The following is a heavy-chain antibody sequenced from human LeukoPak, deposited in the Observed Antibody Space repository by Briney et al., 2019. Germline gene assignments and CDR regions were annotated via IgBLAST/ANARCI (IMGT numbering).Heavy chain of an antibody. J-gene: IGHJ5*02. V-gene: IGHV1-69*04. Sequence: GASVKVSCKASGGTFSSYAISWARQAPGQGLEWMGRIVPMLDLISYAQNFQGRVTITADKYTNTAYMELSSLTFDDTAVYYCARYSSSPNWFDPWGQGTLVTVSS. D-gene: IGHD4-11*01. CDR2: IVPMLDLI. CDR3: ARYSSSPNWFDP. CDR1: GGTFSSYA.